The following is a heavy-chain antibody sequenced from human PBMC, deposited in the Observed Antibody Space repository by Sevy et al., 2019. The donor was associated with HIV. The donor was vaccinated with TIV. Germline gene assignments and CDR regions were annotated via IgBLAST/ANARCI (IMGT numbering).Heavy chain of an antibody. D-gene: IGHD3-3*01. CDR3: ARHVGRGYDFWSGYPYYYYYGMDV. J-gene: IGHJ6*02. Sequence: GSLRLSCAVSGFSFSNYWMSWVRQAPGKGLEWVANIKEDGSEKHYVDSVKGRFTISRDNTKNSLYLQMNSLRAEDTAVYYCARHVGRGYDFWSGYPYYYYYGMDVWGQGTTVTVSS. CDR1: GFSFSNYW. CDR2: IKEDGSEK. V-gene: IGHV3-7*01.